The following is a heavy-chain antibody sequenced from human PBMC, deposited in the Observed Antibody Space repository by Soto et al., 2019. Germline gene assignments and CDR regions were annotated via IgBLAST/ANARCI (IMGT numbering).Heavy chain of an antibody. D-gene: IGHD2-2*01. CDR2: IWYDGSNK. CDR3: ARSVVVPAATRMDV. J-gene: IGHJ6*02. V-gene: IGHV3-33*01. CDR1: GFTFSSYG. Sequence: QVQLVESGGGVVQPGRSLRLSCAASGFTFSSYGMHWVRQAPGKGLEWVAVIWYDGSNKYYADSVKGRFTISRDNSKNTLYLQMNSLRAEDTAVYYCARSVVVPAATRMDVWGQGTTVTVSS.